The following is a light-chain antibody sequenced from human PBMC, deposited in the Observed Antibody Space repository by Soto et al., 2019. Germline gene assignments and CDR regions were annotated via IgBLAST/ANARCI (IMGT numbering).Light chain of an antibody. J-gene: IGKJ4*01. CDR3: QHDYNLLT. Sequence: EIVLTQSPGTLSLSPGERATLSCRASQSVSSSFVAWYQQKPGQAPSLLIYGAFTRATGIPARFSGSGSGTDFTLTVSSLQPEDFAVYYCQHDYNLLTFGGGTKVDIK. CDR1: QSVSSSF. V-gene: IGKV3D-7*01. CDR2: GAF.